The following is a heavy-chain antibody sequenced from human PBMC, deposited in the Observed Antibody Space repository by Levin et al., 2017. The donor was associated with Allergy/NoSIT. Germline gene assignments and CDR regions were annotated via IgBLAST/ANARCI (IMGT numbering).Heavy chain of an antibody. CDR2: ISYDGRNI. CDR1: GFSFSSHA. CDR3: ARVLGYCGGGTCVDYYFDY. D-gene: IGHD2-15*01. J-gene: IGHJ4*02. Sequence: GGSLRLSCAASGFSFSSHAMHWVRQAPGKGLEWVAVISYDGRNIYYADSVKGRFTISRDNSKNTLYLQMNSLRAEDTAVYYCARVLGYCGGGTCVDYYFDYWGQGTLVTVSS. V-gene: IGHV3-30-3*01.